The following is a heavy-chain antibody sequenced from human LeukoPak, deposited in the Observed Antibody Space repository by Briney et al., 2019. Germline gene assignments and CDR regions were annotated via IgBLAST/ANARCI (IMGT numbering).Heavy chain of an antibody. CDR2: IYHSGST. J-gene: IGHJ4*02. Sequence: SETLSLTCTVSGYSISSGYYWGWIRQPPGKGLEWIGSIYHSGSTYYNPSLKSRVTISVDTSKNQFSLKLSSVTAADTAVYYCARDPGTVTTQTLFYYWGQGTLVTVSS. CDR1: GYSISSGYY. CDR3: ARDPGTVTTQTLFYY. V-gene: IGHV4-38-2*02. D-gene: IGHD4-17*01.